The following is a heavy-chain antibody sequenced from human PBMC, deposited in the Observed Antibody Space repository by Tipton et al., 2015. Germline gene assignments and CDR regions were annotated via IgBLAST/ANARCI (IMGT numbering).Heavy chain of an antibody. CDR1: GGSISYYY. CDR2: IYTSGST. Sequence: GLVKPSETLSLTCTVSGGSISYYYWNWIRQPAGKGLEWIGRIYTSGSTNYNPSLKSRVTMSLDTSKNQFSLSLSSVTAADTAVYYCARGDDILAYLYFDLWGRGTLVSVSS. D-gene: IGHD3-9*01. CDR3: ARGDDILAYLYFDL. J-gene: IGHJ2*01. V-gene: IGHV4-4*07.